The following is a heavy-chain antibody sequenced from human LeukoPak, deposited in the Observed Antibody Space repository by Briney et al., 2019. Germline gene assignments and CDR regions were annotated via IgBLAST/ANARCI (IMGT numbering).Heavy chain of an antibody. J-gene: IGHJ4*02. CDR3: AKDPSSSGRSYYFDY. Sequence: GGSLRLSCAASGFTFSDYYMSWIRQAPGKGLEWISYISGSDGIIYYTDSVRGRFTISRDNAKKSLYLQMNRLTAEDTAVYYCAKDPSSSGRSYYFDYWGQGTLSPSP. CDR2: ISGSDGII. D-gene: IGHD6-13*01. V-gene: IGHV3-11*04. CDR1: GFTFSDYY.